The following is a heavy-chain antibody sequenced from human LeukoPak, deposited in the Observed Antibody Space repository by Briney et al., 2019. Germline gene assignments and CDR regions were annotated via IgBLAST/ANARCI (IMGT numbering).Heavy chain of an antibody. V-gene: IGHV3-23*01. J-gene: IGHJ4*02. CDR3: AKDTVRGYSYGYLDY. D-gene: IGHD5-18*01. CDR1: GFTFSSYA. Sequence: GGSLRLSRAASGFTFSSYAMSWVRQAPGKGLEWVSGISGSGGTRYYADYADSVKGRFTISRDNSKNTLYLQMNSLRAEDTAVYYCAKDTVRGYSYGYLDYWGQGTLVTVSS. CDR2: ISGSGGTRYYA.